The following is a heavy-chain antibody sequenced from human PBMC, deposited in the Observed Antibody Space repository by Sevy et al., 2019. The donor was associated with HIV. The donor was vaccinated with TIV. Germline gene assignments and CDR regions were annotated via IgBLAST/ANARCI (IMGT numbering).Heavy chain of an antibody. Sequence: GGSLRLSCTSSGFTFGDYAMSWFRQAPGKGLEWVAFIRGNSHEPYGGTTDYAASVKGRFTISNDDSKSIAYLQVNSLKTEDTAVYYCTRPLATAVTPEYFFDYWGQGILVTVSS. CDR1: GFTFGDYA. CDR3: TRPLATAVTPEYFFDY. V-gene: IGHV3-49*03. J-gene: IGHJ4*02. D-gene: IGHD5-12*01. CDR2: IRGNSHEPYGGTT.